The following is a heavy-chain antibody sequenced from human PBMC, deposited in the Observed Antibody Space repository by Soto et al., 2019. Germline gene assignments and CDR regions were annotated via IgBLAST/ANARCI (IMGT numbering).Heavy chain of an antibody. CDR1: GFTFSSYA. J-gene: IGHJ6*02. V-gene: IGHV3-30-3*01. CDR3: ARDPGFWSGYADYYYYGMDV. CDR2: ISYDGSNK. D-gene: IGHD3-3*01. Sequence: GGSLRLSCAAPGFTFSSYAMHWVRQAPGKGLEWVAVISYDGSNKYYADSVKGRFTISRDNSKNTPYLQMNSLKAEDTAVYYCARDPGFWSGYADYYYYGMDVWGQGTTVTVSS.